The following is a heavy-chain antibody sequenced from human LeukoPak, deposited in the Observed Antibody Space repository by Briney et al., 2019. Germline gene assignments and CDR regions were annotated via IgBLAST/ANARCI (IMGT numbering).Heavy chain of an antibody. CDR2: IYYSGST. D-gene: IGHD6-13*01. Sequence: PSETLSLTCTVSGGSISSYYWSWIRQPPGKGLEWIGYIYYSGSTNYNPPLKSRVTISVDTSKNQFSLKLSSVTAADTAVYYCARGDHSSICYWGQGTLVTVSS. CDR1: GGSISSYY. J-gene: IGHJ4*02. CDR3: ARGDHSSICY. V-gene: IGHV4-59*12.